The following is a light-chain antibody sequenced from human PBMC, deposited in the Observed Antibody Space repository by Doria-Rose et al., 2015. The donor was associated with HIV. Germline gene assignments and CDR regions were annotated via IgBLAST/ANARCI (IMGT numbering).Light chain of an antibody. Sequence: TQSPESLGMSLGERATLNCKSNQSLLYTSKNYLAWYQQKPVQPPTLLIYWASTRQSGVPARFSGSGSGTDFTLTISSPEAEDVAVYYCQQYYDTPSFGPGTTVDIK. V-gene: IGKV4-1*01. CDR2: WAS. CDR1: QSLLYTSKNY. CDR3: QQYYDTPS. J-gene: IGKJ3*01.